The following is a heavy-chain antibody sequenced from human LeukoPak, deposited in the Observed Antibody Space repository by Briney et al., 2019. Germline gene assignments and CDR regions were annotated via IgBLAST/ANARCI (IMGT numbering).Heavy chain of an antibody. V-gene: IGHV3-7*01. CDR3: AREDHSNYNY. D-gene: IGHD4-11*01. CDR1: GFPFSNYW. CDR2: IKQDGGEK. J-gene: IGHJ4*02. Sequence: GGSQRPSCAASGFPFSNYWMSWVRQAPGKGLEWVANIKQDGGEKFYVDSVKGRFTISRDNAKNSLYLQMNSLRAEDTAVYYCAREDHSNYNYWGQGTLVTVSS.